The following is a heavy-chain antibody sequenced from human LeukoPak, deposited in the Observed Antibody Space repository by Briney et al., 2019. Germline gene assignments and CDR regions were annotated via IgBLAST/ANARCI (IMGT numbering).Heavy chain of an antibody. CDR3: ARFSYYYGMDV. V-gene: IGHV4-34*01. Sequence: SETLSLTCAVYGGSFSGYYWSWIRQPPGKGLEWIGEINHSGSTNYNPSLKSRVTISVDTSKNQFSLKLSSVTAADTAVYYCARFSYYYGMDVWGQGTTVTVSS. CDR2: INHSGST. J-gene: IGHJ6*02. CDR1: GGSFSGYY.